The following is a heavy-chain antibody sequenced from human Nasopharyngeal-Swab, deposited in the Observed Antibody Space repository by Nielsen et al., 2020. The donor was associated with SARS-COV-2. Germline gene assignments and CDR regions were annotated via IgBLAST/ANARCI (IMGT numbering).Heavy chain of an antibody. Sequence: SGPTLVKPTQTLTLTCTFSGFSLSTSAVGVGWIRQPPGKALEWLALIYWDDDKRYSPSLKIRLTITKDTSKNQVVLTMTNMDPVDTATYYCAHSYPDSSSWSLDYWGQGTLVTVSS. CDR1: GFSLSTSAVG. CDR2: IYWDDDK. CDR3: AHSYPDSSSWSLDY. J-gene: IGHJ4*02. V-gene: IGHV2-5*02. D-gene: IGHD6-13*01.